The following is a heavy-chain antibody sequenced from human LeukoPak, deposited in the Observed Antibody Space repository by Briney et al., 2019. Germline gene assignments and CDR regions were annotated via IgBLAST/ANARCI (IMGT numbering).Heavy chain of an antibody. Sequence: PGGSLRLSCAASGFTFSSYWMHWVRQAPGKGLVWVSRINSDGGSTSYADSVKGRFTISRDNAKNTLYLQMNSLRAEDTAVYYCARDAGEDYGMDVWGQGTTVTVSS. V-gene: IGHV3-74*01. J-gene: IGHJ6*02. CDR2: INSDGGST. D-gene: IGHD3-10*01. CDR3: ARDAGEDYGMDV. CDR1: GFTFSSYW.